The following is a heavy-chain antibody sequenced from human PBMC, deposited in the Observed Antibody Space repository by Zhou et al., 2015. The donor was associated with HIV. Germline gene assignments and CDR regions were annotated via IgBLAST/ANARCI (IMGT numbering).Heavy chain of an antibody. CDR2: ISSSSSYI. Sequence: EVQLVESGGGLVKPGGSLRLSCAASGFTFSSYSMNWVRQAPGKGLEWVSSISSSSSYIYYADSLKGRFTISRDNAKNSLYLQMNSLRAEDTAVYYCARTRNDWDAFDIWGQGTMVTVSS. CDR1: GFTFSSYS. J-gene: IGHJ3*02. D-gene: IGHD1-1*01. CDR3: ARTRNDWDAFDI. V-gene: IGHV3-21*01.